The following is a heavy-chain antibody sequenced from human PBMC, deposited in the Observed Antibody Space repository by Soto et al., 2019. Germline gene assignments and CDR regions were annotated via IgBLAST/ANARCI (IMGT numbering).Heavy chain of an antibody. Sequence: QVQLVESGGGVVQPGRSLRLSCAASGFTFSSYGMHWVRQAPGKGLEWVAVISYDGSDKYYADSVKGRFTISRDNSNNTLYVQMDSLRAEDTAVYYCAKGVVVVTTYFQHWGQGTLVTVSS. V-gene: IGHV3-30*18. CDR2: ISYDGSDK. CDR1: GFTFSSYG. CDR3: AKGVVVVTTYFQH. J-gene: IGHJ1*01. D-gene: IGHD2-15*01.